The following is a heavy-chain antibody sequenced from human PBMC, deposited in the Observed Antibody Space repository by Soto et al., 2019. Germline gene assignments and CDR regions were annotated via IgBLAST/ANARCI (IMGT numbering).Heavy chain of an antibody. CDR1: GGSISSGGYY. V-gene: IGHV4-31*03. D-gene: IGHD3-3*01. Sequence: QVQLQESGPGLVKPSQTLSLTCTVSGGSISSGGYYWSWIRQHPGKGLEWIGYIYYSGSTYYNPSLKSRVTISVDTSKNQFSLKLSSVTAADTAVYYCARCITIFGVAKYFDYWGQGTLVTVSS. J-gene: IGHJ4*02. CDR2: IYYSGST. CDR3: ARCITIFGVAKYFDY.